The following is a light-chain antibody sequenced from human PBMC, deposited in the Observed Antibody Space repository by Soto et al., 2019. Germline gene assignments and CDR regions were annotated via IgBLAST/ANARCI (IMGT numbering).Light chain of an antibody. V-gene: IGKV1-39*01. CDR2: AAS. CDR1: QSISSY. CDR3: QQSYSSLIT. J-gene: IGKJ5*01. Sequence: DIQMTQSPSSLSASVGDRVTITCRASQSISSYLNWYQQKPGKAPKRLIYAASSLQSGVPSRLGGSGSATEFTLTISSLQPEDFATYYCQQSYSSLITFGQGTRLEIK.